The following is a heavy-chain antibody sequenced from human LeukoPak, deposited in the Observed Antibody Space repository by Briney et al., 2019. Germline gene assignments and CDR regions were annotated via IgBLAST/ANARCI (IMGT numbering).Heavy chain of an antibody. CDR3: AREVGTPQAFDV. J-gene: IGHJ3*01. D-gene: IGHD1-26*01. Sequence: GGSLRLSCAASRFTFSNYGVNWVRQAPGKGLEWVSYINSRSSTIYYADSVRGRFTISRDNAKNSLYLQMNSLKAEDTAIYYCAREVGTPQAFDVWGQGTMVTVSS. V-gene: IGHV3-48*01. CDR1: RFTFSNYG. CDR2: INSRSSTI.